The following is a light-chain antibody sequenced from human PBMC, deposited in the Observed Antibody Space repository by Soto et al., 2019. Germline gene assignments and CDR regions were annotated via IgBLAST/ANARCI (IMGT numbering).Light chain of an antibody. V-gene: IGKV1-27*01. CDR1: QGISNY. CDR3: QKYNSAPPVT. Sequence: DIQMTQSPSSLSASVGDRVTITCRASQGISNYLAWYQQKPGKVPKLLIYAASTLQSGVPSRFSGSGSGTDFTLTISSLQPKDVATYYCQKYNSAPPVTFGPGTKVDIK. J-gene: IGKJ3*01. CDR2: AAS.